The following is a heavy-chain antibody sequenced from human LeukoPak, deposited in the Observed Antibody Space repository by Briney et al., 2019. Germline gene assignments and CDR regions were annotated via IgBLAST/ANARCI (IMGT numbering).Heavy chain of an antibody. CDR2: IKSDGSST. CDR1: GFTFSTSW. J-gene: IGHJ3*02. Sequence: VGSPRLSCAASGFTFSTSWMHWFRQAPGRGLVWVSRIKSDGSSTTYADSVKGRFTISRDNAKNTLYLQMNSLRAEDTAVYYCARDQYSSTWYRGAFDIWGQGTMVAVCS. V-gene: IGHV3-74*01. CDR3: ARDQYSSTWYRGAFDI. D-gene: IGHD6-13*01.